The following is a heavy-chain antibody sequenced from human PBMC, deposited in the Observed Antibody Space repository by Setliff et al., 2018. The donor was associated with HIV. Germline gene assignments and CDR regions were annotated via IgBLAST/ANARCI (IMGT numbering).Heavy chain of an antibody. D-gene: IGHD1-1*01. J-gene: IGHJ4*02. CDR2: MYYSGTT. CDR1: GGSISSYY. V-gene: IGHV4-59*12. CDR3: ARGRMATTIGGY. Sequence: SETLSLTCTVSGGSISSYYWSWIRQPPGKGLEWIGYMYYSGTTYYNPSLKSRVTISVDTSKNQFSLKLNSVTAADTAVYYCARGRMATTIGGYWGQGTLVTVSS.